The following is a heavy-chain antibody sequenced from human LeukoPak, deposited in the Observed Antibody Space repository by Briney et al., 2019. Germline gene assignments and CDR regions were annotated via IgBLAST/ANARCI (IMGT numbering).Heavy chain of an antibody. D-gene: IGHD3-22*01. Sequence: SVKVSCKASGGTLSSYAISWVRQAPGQGLEWMGGIIPIFGTANYAQKFQGRVTITTDESTSTAYMELSSLRSEDTAVYYCASSTGDSSGYYYPSDYWGQGTLVTVSS. CDR3: ASSTGDSSGYYYPSDY. CDR1: GGTLSSYA. V-gene: IGHV1-69*05. J-gene: IGHJ4*02. CDR2: IIPIFGTA.